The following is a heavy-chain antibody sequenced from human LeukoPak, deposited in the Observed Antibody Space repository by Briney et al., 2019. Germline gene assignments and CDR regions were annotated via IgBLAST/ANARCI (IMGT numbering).Heavy chain of an antibody. CDR2: IKPDGSEK. D-gene: IGHD7-27*01. Sequence: GGSLRLSCAASGFTFSSYGMHWVRQAPGKGLEWVANIKPDGSEKYYVDSVKGRFTISRDNAKNSLYLQLNSLSAEDTAIYYCARSNRGAKDYWGQGTLVTVSS. V-gene: IGHV3-7*01. CDR1: GFTFSSYG. CDR3: ARSNRGAKDY. J-gene: IGHJ4*02.